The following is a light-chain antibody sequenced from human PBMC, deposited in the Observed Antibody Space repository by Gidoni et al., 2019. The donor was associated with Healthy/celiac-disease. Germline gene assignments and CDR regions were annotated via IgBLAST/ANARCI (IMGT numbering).Light chain of an antibody. CDR1: QSVSSY. CDR2: DAS. CDR3: QQRSNWPPFLT. J-gene: IGKJ4*01. Sequence: EIVLTQSPATLSLSPGERATLSCRASQSVSSYLAWYQQKPGQAPRLLIYDASNRSTGIPARFSGSGSGTDFTLTISSLEPEDFAVYSCQQRSNWPPFLTFGGGTKVEIK. V-gene: IGKV3-11*01.